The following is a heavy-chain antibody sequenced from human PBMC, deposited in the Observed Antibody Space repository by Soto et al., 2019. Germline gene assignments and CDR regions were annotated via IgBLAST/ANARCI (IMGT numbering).Heavy chain of an antibody. CDR1: GGTFSSYA. J-gene: IGHJ6*03. CDR2: IIPILGIG. Sequence: QVQLVQSGAEVKKPGSSVKVSCKASGGTFSSYAFNWVRQAPGQGLEWMGRIIPILGIGDYAQRFQGRVTITADKSTSTVYMELSSLRSEDTAVYYCARNPRAVAAMHMDVWGKGTIVTVSS. V-gene: IGHV1-69*04. D-gene: IGHD6-19*01. CDR3: ARNPRAVAAMHMDV.